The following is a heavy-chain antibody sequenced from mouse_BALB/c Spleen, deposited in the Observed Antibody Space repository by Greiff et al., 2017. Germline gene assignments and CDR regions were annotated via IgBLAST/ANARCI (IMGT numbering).Heavy chain of an antibody. CDR1: GFTFSSFG. CDR3: ARDDGGFAY. CDR2: ISSGSSTI. J-gene: IGHJ3*01. Sequence: EVQLVESGGGLVQPGGSRKLSCAASGFTFSSFGMHWVRQAPEKGLEWVAYISSGSSTIYYADTVKGRFTISRDNPKNTLFLQMTSLRSEDTAMYYCARDDGGFAYWGQGTLVTVSA. V-gene: IGHV5-17*02. D-gene: IGHD1-1*02.